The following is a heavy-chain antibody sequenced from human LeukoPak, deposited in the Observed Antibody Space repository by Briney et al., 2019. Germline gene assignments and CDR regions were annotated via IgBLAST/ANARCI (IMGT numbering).Heavy chain of an antibody. CDR3: AREGATVAGKTSLDY. CDR1: GGSFSDYY. J-gene: IGHJ4*02. D-gene: IGHD6-19*01. CDR2: INHSGST. Sequence: SETLSLTCAVYGGSFSDYYWTWIRQSPGKGLEWIEEINHSGSTNYNPSLKSRVVMSIDTSKTQFSLKLTSVTAADTGVYYCAREGATVAGKTSLDYWGQGTLVTVSS. V-gene: IGHV4-34*01.